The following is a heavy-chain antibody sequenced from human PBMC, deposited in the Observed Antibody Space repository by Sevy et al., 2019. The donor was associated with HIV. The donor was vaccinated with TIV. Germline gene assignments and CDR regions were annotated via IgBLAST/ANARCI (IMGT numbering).Heavy chain of an antibody. CDR3: AKDSREGQLVPLDY. CDR2: IRYDGSNK. Sequence: GGSLRLSCAASGFTFSSYGMHLVRQAPGKGLEWVAFIRYDGSNKYYADSVKGRFTISRDNSKNTLYLQMNSLRAEDTAVYYCAKDSREGQLVPLDYWGQGTLVTVSS. D-gene: IGHD6-6*01. J-gene: IGHJ4*02. V-gene: IGHV3-30*02. CDR1: GFTFSSYG.